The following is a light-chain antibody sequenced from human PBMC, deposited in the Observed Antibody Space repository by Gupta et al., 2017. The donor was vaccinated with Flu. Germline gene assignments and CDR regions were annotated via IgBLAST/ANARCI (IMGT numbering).Light chain of an antibody. CDR1: SSDVGRSDS. V-gene: IGLV2-14*01. Sequence: QSALTQPASVSGSPGQSITISCSGTSSDVGRSDSVSWYQQNPGKAPKLLIYDVSSRPSGVSSRFSGSKSGNTASLTISGLQAEDETDYYCSSYTSTSTFYVFGTGTKVTVL. J-gene: IGLJ1*01. CDR3: SSYTSTSTFYV. CDR2: DVS.